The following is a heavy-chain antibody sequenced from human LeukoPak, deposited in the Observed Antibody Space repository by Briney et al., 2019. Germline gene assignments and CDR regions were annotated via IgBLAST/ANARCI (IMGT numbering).Heavy chain of an antibody. CDR1: GYTFTSYA. Sequence: ASVKVACKPSGYTFTSYAIHGVRQSPGQRLGWMGWINAGNGNTRCSQKFQGRVTITRDTSASTAYMELSSLRSEDTAVYYCARSQYYDFWSGYYTDRYGYHYYGMDVWGQGTTVTVSS. CDR3: ARSQYYDFWSGYYTDRYGYHYYGMDV. V-gene: IGHV1-3*01. J-gene: IGHJ6*02. CDR2: INAGNGNT. D-gene: IGHD3-3*01.